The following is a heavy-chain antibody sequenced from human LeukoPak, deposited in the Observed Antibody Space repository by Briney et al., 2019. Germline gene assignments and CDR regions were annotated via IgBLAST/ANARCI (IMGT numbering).Heavy chain of an antibody. D-gene: IGHD3-10*01. CDR3: ARTFNKNYYGSGSYYNVGGY. J-gene: IGHJ4*02. Sequence: ASVKVSCKASGYTFTGYYMHWVRQAPGQGLEWMGWINPNSGGTNYAQKFQGRVTMTRDTPIGTAYMELSRLRSDDTAVYYCARTFNKNYYGSGSYYNVGGYWGQGTLVTVSS. CDR2: INPNSGGT. CDR1: GYTFTGYY. V-gene: IGHV1-2*02.